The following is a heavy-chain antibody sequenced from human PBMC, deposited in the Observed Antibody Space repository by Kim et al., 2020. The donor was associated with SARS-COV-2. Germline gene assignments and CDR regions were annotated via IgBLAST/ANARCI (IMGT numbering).Heavy chain of an antibody. CDR1: GFTFSSYG. D-gene: IGHD4-4*01. CDR3: ARGRSSKEYFDY. Sequence: GGSLRLSCAASGFTFSSYGMHWVRQAPGKGLEWVAVIWYDGSNKYYADPVKGRFTISRDNSKNTLYLQMNSLRAEDTAVYYCARGRSSKEYFDYWGQGTLVTVSS. V-gene: IGHV3-33*01. CDR2: IWYDGSNK. J-gene: IGHJ4*02.